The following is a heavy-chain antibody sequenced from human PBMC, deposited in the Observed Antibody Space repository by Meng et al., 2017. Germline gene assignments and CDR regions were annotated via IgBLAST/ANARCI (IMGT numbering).Heavy chain of an antibody. CDR1: GGSISSSSYY. J-gene: IGHJ4*02. CDR2: IYYSGST. V-gene: IGHV4-39*07. CDR3: ARSMVRGVIRYYFDY. D-gene: IGHD3-10*01. Sequence: QLQLQGSGPGLGKPSETLSLTCTVSGGSISSSSYYWGWIRQPPGKGLEWIGSIYYSGSTYYNPSLKSRVTISVDTSKNQFSLKLSSVTAADTAVYYCARSMVRGVIRYYFDYWGQGTLVTVSS.